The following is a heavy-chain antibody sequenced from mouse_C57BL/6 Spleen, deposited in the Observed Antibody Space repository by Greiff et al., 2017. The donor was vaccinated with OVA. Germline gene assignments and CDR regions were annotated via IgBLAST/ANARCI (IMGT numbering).Heavy chain of an antibody. CDR1: GYTFTSYW. Sequence: VQLQQPGAELVKPGASVKMSCKASGYTFTSYWITWVKQRPGQGLEWIGDIYPGSGSTNYNEKFKSKATLTVDTSSSTAYMQLSSLTSEDSAVYYCARGDYSNSGGFAYWGQGTLVTVSA. V-gene: IGHV1-55*01. D-gene: IGHD2-5*01. CDR2: IYPGSGST. J-gene: IGHJ3*01. CDR3: ARGDYSNSGGFAY.